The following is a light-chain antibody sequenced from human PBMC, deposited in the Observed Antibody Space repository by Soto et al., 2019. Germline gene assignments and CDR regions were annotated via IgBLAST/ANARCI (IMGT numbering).Light chain of an antibody. CDR1: QSVSNN. Sequence: EIVLTQSSASLSLSPGERATLSCRASQSVSNNLAWYQQKPGQAPRLLIYGASTRATGIPARFSGSGSGTDFTLTISSLEPEDFAVYYCQQRSNWPPKITFGQGTRLEIK. CDR2: GAS. J-gene: IGKJ5*01. V-gene: IGKV3-11*01. CDR3: QQRSNWPPKIT.